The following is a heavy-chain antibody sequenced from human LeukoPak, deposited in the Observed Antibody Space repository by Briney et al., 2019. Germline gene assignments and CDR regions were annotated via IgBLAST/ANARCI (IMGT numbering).Heavy chain of an antibody. Sequence: KTSETLSLTCAVYGGSFSGYYWSWIRQPPVKGLEWIGEINHSGSTNYNPSLKSRVTISVDTSKNQFSLKLSSVTAADTAVYYCARVGAIAATLGDYWGQGTLVTVSS. CDR2: INHSGST. V-gene: IGHV4-34*01. CDR1: GGSFSGYY. J-gene: IGHJ4*02. D-gene: IGHD6-13*01. CDR3: ARVGAIAATLGDY.